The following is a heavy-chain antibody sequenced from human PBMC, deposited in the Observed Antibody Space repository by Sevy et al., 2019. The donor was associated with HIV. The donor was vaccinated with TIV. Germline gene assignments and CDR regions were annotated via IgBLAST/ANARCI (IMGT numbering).Heavy chain of an antibody. CDR1: VASVSSGKYY. Sequence: SETLSLTCNVSVASVSSGKYYWTWIRQPPGKDLEWIGHVSYSARTNYNPSLKSRVTISEDTSKNQFSLSLNSVTAADTATYYCARELYFYQNSGFYYFDSWGLGILVTVSS. CDR2: VSYSART. CDR3: ARELYFYQNSGFYYFDS. J-gene: IGHJ4*02. D-gene: IGHD3-22*01. V-gene: IGHV4-61*01.